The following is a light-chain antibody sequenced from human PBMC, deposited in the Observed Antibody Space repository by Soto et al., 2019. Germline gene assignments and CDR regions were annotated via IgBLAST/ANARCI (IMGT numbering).Light chain of an antibody. J-gene: IGLJ1*01. V-gene: IGLV2-23*01. CDR1: SSDVGSYNL. CDR3: CSYAGSGTYV. Sequence: ALTQPASVSGSPGQSITISCTGTSSDVGSYNLVSWYQQHPGKAPKLMIYEDSKRPSGVSTRFSGSKSGNTASLTISGLQAEDEADYYCCSYAGSGTYVFGTGTKVTVL. CDR2: EDS.